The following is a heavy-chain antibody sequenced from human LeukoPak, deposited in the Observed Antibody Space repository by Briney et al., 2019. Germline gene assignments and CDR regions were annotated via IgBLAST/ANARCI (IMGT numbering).Heavy chain of an antibody. CDR2: ISYDGSNK. J-gene: IGHJ5*02. V-gene: IGHV3-30*18. CDR1: GFTFSSYG. D-gene: IGHD6-19*01. Sequence: GGSLRLSCAASGFTFSSYGMHWVRQAPGKGLEWVAVISYDGSNKYYADSVKGRFTISRDNSKNTLYLQMNSLRAEDTAVYYCAKDQWMGWFDPWGQGTLVTVSS. CDR3: AKDQWMGWFDP.